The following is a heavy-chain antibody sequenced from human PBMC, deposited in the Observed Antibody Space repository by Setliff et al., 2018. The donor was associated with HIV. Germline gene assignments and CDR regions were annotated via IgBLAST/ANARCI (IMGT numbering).Heavy chain of an antibody. Sequence: SVKVSCKASGGTFSSYAISWVRQAPGQGLQWMGGIIPIFGTANYAQKFQGRVTITADESTSTAYMELSSLRSEDTAVYYCARDIGYCSSTSCYHAFGIWGQGTMVT. CDR1: GGTFSSYA. CDR2: IIPIFGTA. J-gene: IGHJ3*02. CDR3: ARDIGYCSSTSCYHAFGI. D-gene: IGHD2-2*01. V-gene: IGHV1-69*13.